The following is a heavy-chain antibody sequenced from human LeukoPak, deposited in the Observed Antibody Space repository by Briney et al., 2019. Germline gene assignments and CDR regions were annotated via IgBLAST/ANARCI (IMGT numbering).Heavy chain of an antibody. CDR1: GGSISSGGYH. D-gene: IGHD6-13*01. CDR3: ARGSSGYSSSLDY. Sequence: PSQTLSLTCTVSGGSISSGGYHWSWIRQHPGKGLEWIGYIYYSGSTSYNPSLKSRVTIPVDTAKNQFSLKLSSVTAADTAVYYCARGSSGYSSSLDYWGQGTLVTVSS. J-gene: IGHJ4*02. CDR2: IYYSGST. V-gene: IGHV4-31*03.